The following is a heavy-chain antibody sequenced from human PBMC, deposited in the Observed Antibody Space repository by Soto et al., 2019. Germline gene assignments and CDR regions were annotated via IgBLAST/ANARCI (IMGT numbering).Heavy chain of an antibody. D-gene: IGHD2-15*01. CDR3: AKDLSLCSGGSCYSNYFDY. Sequence: PGGSLRRSCAASGFTFSCCTMNWVRQAPGKGLEWLSSISSGSDTVYYADSVKGRFTISRDNSKNTLYLQMNSLRAEDTAVYYCAKDLSLCSGGSCYSNYFDYWGQGTLVTVSS. CDR2: ISSGSDTV. J-gene: IGHJ4*02. CDR1: GFTFSCCT. V-gene: IGHV3-48*01.